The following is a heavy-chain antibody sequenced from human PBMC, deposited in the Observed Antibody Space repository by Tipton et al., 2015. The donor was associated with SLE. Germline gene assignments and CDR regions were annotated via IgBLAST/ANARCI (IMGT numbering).Heavy chain of an antibody. V-gene: IGHV4-38-2*02. CDR3: ARDLGYSSGWARDY. Sequence: TLSLTCTVSGGSIRSYYWSWIRQPPGKGLEWIGSIYHAGSTYYNPTLKSRVTISVDTTKNQFSLKLSSVTAADTAVYYCARDLGYSSGWARDYWGQGTLVTVSS. CDR2: IYHAGST. CDR1: GGSIRSYY. J-gene: IGHJ4*02. D-gene: IGHD6-25*01.